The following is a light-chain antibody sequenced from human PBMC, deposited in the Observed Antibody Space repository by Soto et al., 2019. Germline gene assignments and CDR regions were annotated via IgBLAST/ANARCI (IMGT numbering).Light chain of an antibody. Sequence: DIQMTQSPSTLSASVGDRVTITCRASQSVNSWLAWYQQKPGKAPNLLIYKASSLKSGVPSRFSGSGSGTEFTLTISSLQPDDFATYYCQQFGSHLAFAGGTKVEI. CDR3: QQFGSHLA. V-gene: IGKV1-5*03. CDR1: QSVNSW. J-gene: IGKJ4*01. CDR2: KAS.